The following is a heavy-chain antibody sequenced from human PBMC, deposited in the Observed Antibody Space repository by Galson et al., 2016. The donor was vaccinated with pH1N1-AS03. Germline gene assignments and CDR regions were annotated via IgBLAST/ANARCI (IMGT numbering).Heavy chain of an antibody. D-gene: IGHD2-8*01. CDR1: GGTFGSYG. CDR3: ARDRYFVNNGRFYEAVF. J-gene: IGHJ4*02. Sequence: SVKVSCKASGGTFGSYGISWVRQVPGQGLEWMGGIIPPSGTTDYVQRFRGRVTITADESTSTAYMELNGLTSEDTAVYYCARDRYFVNNGRFYEAVFWGPGTRVTASS. V-gene: IGHV1-69*13. CDR2: IIPPSGTT.